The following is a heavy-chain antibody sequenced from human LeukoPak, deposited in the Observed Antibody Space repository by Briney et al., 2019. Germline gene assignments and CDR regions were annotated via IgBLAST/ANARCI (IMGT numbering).Heavy chain of an antibody. Sequence: ASVKVSCKASGYTFTSYGISWVRQAPGQGLEWMGVINPSGGSTTYAQKFQGRVAMTRDASSTTVYMELSSLRSEDTAVFCCARGGTSDYNGYFDYWGQGTLVTVSS. CDR1: GYTFTSYG. D-gene: IGHD3-10*01. CDR3: ARGGTSDYNGYFDY. V-gene: IGHV1-46*01. J-gene: IGHJ4*02. CDR2: INPSGGST.